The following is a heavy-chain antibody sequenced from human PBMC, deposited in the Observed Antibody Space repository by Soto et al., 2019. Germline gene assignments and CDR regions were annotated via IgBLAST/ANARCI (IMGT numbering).Heavy chain of an antibody. J-gene: IGHJ4*02. D-gene: IGHD2-21*02. CDR3: AKVTEPGDWPPHFDY. CDR2: ISGSGGST. CDR1: GFTFSSYA. V-gene: IGHV3-23*01. Sequence: GGSLRLSCAASGFTFSSYAMSWVRQAPGKGLEWVSAISGSGGSTYYADSVKGRFTISRDNSKNTLYLQMNSLRAEDTAVYYCAKVTEPGDWPPHFDYWGQGTLVTVSS.